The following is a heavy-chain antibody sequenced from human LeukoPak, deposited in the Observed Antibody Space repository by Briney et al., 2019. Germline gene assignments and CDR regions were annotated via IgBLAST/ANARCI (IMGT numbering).Heavy chain of an antibody. J-gene: IGHJ4*02. V-gene: IGHV1-69*04. D-gene: IGHD3-10*01. Sequence: VKVSCKASGGTFSSYAISWVRQAPGQGLEWMGRIIPILGIANYAQKFQGRVTITADKSTSTAYMELSSLRSEDTAVYYSARDEVNGSGSYYIYYWGQGTLVTVSS. CDR1: GGTFSSYA. CDR2: IIPILGIA. CDR3: ARDEVNGSGSYYIYY.